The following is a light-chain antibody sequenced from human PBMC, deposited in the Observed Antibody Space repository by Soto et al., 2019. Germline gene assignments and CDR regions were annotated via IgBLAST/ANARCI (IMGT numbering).Light chain of an antibody. CDR2: EAR. CDR1: SSDVGSDNL. Sequence: QSALTQPASVSGSPGQSITISCTGTSSDVGSDNLVSWYQQHPGKAPKLMIYEARKRPSGVSNRFSGSNSGNTASLTISGLQDEDEADYYCCSYAGSSALVFGGGTKLTVL. J-gene: IGLJ2*01. V-gene: IGLV2-23*01. CDR3: CSYAGSSALV.